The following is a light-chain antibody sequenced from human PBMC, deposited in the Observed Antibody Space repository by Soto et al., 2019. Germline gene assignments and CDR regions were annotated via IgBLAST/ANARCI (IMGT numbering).Light chain of an antibody. CDR1: SSDVGGYNY. CDR3: SSYTSSSTKG. V-gene: IGLV2-14*01. CDR2: EVS. Sequence: QSVLTQPASVSGSPGQSITISCTGTSSDVGGYNYVSWYQQHPGKAPKLMIYEVSNRPSGVSNRFSGAESGNTASLTISGLQAEDEADYYCSSYTSSSTKGFGTGTQLTVL. J-gene: IGLJ1*01.